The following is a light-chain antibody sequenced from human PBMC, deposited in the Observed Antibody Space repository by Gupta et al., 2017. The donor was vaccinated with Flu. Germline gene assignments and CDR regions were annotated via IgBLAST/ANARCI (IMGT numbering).Light chain of an antibody. V-gene: IGKV3-15*01. CDR2: GAS. Sequence: DIVMTQPPVTLSVSPGERATLSCRASQSVSSNLAGYQQKPGQAPRLLIYGASTRATGIPARFSGSGSGTEFTLTISSLQSEDLAVYYYQQYNNWPLTFGGGTKVEIK. CDR3: QQYNNWPLT. J-gene: IGKJ4*01. CDR1: QSVSSN.